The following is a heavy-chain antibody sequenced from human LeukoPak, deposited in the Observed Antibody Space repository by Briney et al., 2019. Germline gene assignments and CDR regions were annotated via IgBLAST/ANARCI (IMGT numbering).Heavy chain of an antibody. Sequence: PSETLSLTCAVSGYSISSGYYWGWIRQPPGKGLEWVSSISSSSSYIYYADSVKGRFTISRDNAKNSLYLQMNSLRAEDTAVYYCARDRGSSGYYNWFDPWGQGTLVTVSS. J-gene: IGHJ5*02. V-gene: IGHV3-21*01. CDR2: ISSSSSYI. D-gene: IGHD3-22*01. CDR3: ARDRGSSGYYNWFDP. CDR1: GYSISSGYY.